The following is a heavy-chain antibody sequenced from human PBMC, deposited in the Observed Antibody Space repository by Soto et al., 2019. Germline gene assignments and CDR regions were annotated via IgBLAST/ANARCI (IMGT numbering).Heavy chain of an antibody. Sequence: QVQLQESGPGLVKPSQTLSLTCTVSGGSVSSGAYYWSWIRQHPGKGLEWIGYISYIGSTYYNPSLTSRVPISVDTSKNHFSLKLSSVTAADTAVYSCARWELRIRKAFELWGQGTMVTVSS. CDR2: ISYIGST. J-gene: IGHJ3*01. V-gene: IGHV4-31*03. CDR1: GGSVSSGAYY. CDR3: ARWELRIRKAFEL. D-gene: IGHD1-7*01.